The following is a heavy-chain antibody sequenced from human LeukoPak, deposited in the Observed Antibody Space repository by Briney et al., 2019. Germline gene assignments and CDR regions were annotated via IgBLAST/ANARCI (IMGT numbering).Heavy chain of an antibody. D-gene: IGHD3-22*01. J-gene: IGHJ4*02. Sequence: GSLRLSCAASGFTFSSYSMNWVRQAPGKGLEWIGSIYYSGSTYYNPSLKSRVTISVDTSKNQFSLKLSSVTAADTAVYYCARHHSSGYYRVFDYWGQGTLVTVSS. CDR1: GFTFSSYSMN. V-gene: IGHV4-39*01. CDR2: IYYSGST. CDR3: ARHHSSGYYRVFDY.